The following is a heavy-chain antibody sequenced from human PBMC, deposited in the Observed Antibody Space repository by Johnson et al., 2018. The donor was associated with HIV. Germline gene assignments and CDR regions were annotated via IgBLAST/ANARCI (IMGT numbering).Heavy chain of an antibody. CDR3: ARSTGPYSTYYYDSPDPDAFDI. CDR2: ISYDGSNK. CDR1: GFTFSSYG. Sequence: QVLLVESGGGVVQPGRSLRLSCAASGFTFSSYGMHWVRQAPGKGLEWVAVISYDGSNKYYADSVKGRFTISRANSKNTLYLQMNSLRAEDTAVYYCARSTGPYSTYYYDSPDPDAFDIWGQGTMVTVSS. J-gene: IGHJ3*02. D-gene: IGHD3-22*01. V-gene: IGHV3-30*03.